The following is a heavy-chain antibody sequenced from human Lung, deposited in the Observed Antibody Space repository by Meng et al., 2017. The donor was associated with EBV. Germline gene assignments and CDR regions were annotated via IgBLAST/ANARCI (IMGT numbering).Heavy chain of an antibody. D-gene: IGHD6-6*01. CDR1: GGTFRTYA. Sequence: QVQLVQSGAEVKKPGSSVKVSCKASGGTFRTYAISWVRQAPGQGLEWMGGILPSFNTANYAEKFRGRVTITADRYTSTAYMDLSSLRSDDTAVYYCARDRISGRSSSSSDFEYWGQGTLVTVSS. J-gene: IGHJ4*02. V-gene: IGHV1-69*06. CDR3: ARDRISGRSSSSSDFEY. CDR2: ILPSFNTA.